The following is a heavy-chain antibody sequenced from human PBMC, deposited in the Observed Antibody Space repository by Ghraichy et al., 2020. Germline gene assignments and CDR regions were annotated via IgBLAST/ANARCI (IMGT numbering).Heavy chain of an antibody. Sequence: SGPTLVKPTQTLTLTCTFSGFSLSTSGMCVSWIRQPPGKALEWLARIDWDDDKYYSTSLKTRLTISKDTSKNQVVLTMTNMDPVDTATYYCARVNRDGGEDYYYYYYGMDVWGQGTTVTVSS. CDR3: ARVNRDGGEDYYYYYYGMDV. CDR2: IDWDDDK. V-gene: IGHV2-70*11. D-gene: IGHD3-10*01. CDR1: GFSLSTSGMC. J-gene: IGHJ6*02.